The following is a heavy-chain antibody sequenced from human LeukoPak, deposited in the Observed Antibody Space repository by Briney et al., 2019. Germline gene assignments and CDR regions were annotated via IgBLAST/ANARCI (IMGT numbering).Heavy chain of an antibody. D-gene: IGHD2-2*01. CDR3: AREGHCSSPSCALDY. J-gene: IGHJ4*02. CDR2: INPNSGDT. V-gene: IGHV1-2*02. CDR1: GYTFTDYY. Sequence: ASVKVSCKASGYTFTDYYIHWVRQAPGQGLEWTGWINPNSGDTNYAQKFQGRVTMTRDTSISTAYMELSRLTSDDTAVYCAREGHCSSPSCALDYWGQGTRVTVSS.